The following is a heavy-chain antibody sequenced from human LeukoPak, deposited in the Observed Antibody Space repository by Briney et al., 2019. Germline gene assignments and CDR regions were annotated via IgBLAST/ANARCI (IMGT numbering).Heavy chain of an antibody. CDR3: ARDYYSSGSPSFDY. D-gene: IGHD6-19*01. J-gene: IGHJ4*02. CDR2: IKQDGSEK. Sequence: GGSLRLSCAASGFTFSTYWMSWVRQAPGKGLEWVANIKQDGSEKYYVDSVKGRFTISRDNARNSLYLQMNNLGAEDTAVYYCARDYYSSGSPSFDYWGQGTLVTVSS. V-gene: IGHV3-7*01. CDR1: GFTFSTYW.